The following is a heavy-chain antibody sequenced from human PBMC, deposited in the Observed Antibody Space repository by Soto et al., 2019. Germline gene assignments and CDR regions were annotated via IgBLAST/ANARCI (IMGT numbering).Heavy chain of an antibody. J-gene: IGHJ4*02. CDR2: ISGSGGST. CDR3: AKGDYYDFWSGPEI. CDR1: GFTFRSYA. D-gene: IGHD3-3*01. Sequence: GGSLRLSCAASGFTFRSYAMSWVRQAPGKGLEWVSAISGSGGSTYYADSVKGRFTISRDNSKNTLYLQMNSLRAEDTAVYYCAKGDYYDFWSGPEIWGQGTLVTVSS. V-gene: IGHV3-23*01.